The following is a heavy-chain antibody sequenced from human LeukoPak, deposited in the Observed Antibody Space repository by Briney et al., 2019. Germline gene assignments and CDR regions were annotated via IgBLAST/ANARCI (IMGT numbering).Heavy chain of an antibody. V-gene: IGHV4-4*08. CDR2: IHNSGRT. J-gene: IGHJ5*02. D-gene: IGHD3-22*01. CDR1: GGSVSSYY. CDR3: ARVVGGTSGYYNWFDP. Sequence: PSETLSLTCSVSGGSVSSYYWSWIRQSPGKGLEWIGYIHNSGRTNYNPSLKSRVTGFVDTSKNQVSLRLSSVTAADTAVYYCARVVGGTSGYYNWFDPWGQGTLVTVSS.